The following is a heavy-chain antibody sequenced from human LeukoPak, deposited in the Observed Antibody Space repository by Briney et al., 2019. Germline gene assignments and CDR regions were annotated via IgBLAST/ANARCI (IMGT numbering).Heavy chain of an antibody. CDR1: GFTFSSYG. CDR3: AKDFCSGGSCYSYGS. J-gene: IGHJ5*02. V-gene: IGHV3-30*18. Sequence: GGSLRLSCAASGFTFSSYGTHWVRQAPGKGLEWVAVISYDGSNKYYADSVKGRFTISRDNSKNTLYLQMNSLRAEDTAVYYCAKDFCSGGSCYSYGSWGQGTLVTVSS. CDR2: ISYDGSNK. D-gene: IGHD2-15*01.